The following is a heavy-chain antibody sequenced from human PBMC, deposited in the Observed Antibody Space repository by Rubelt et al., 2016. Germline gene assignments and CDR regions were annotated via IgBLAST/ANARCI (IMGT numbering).Heavy chain of an antibody. CDR1: GYTFTSYG. D-gene: IGHD6-13*01. CDR3: ARVLSGTSVGRLDP. V-gene: IGHV1-18*01. CDR2: ISAYNDDT. J-gene: IGHJ5*02. Sequence: QLQLVQSGAEVKKPGASVKVSCKASGYTFTSYGISWVRQAPGQGLEWMGWISAYNDDTKYAQKLAGRVTMTSDTSTIRADRGVEGLGSADTDGDNCARVLSGTSVGRLDPWGQGALVTVAS.